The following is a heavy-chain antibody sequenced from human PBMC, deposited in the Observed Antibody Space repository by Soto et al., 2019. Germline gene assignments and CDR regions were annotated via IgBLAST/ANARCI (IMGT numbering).Heavy chain of an antibody. CDR2: IYSDVSTA. J-gene: IGHJ6*02. V-gene: IGHV3-74*01. CDR1: GLTYNTYW. Sequence: GGSLRLSCAASGLTYNTYWMNWVRQVPGKGLMWVSRIYSDVSTARYADSVKGRFTISRDNAKNTVYLQMNSLRAEDTAVYYCARSGGDYNYYYDMDVWGQGTTVTVSS. D-gene: IGHD2-21*02. CDR3: ARSGGDYNYYYDMDV.